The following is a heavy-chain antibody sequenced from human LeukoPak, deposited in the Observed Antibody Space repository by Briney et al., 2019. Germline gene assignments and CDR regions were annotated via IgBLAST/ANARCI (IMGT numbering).Heavy chain of an antibody. CDR1: GFTFSSYG. CDR3: AKGPSVDYYYYMDV. V-gene: IGHV3-30*02. CDR2: IRYDGSNK. Sequence: SGGSLRLSCAASGFTFSSYGMHWVRQAPGKGLEWVAFIRYDGSNKYYADSVKGRFTTSRDNSKNTLYLQMNSLRAEDTAVYYCAKGPSVDYYYYMDVWGKGTTVTVSS. D-gene: IGHD2-2*01. J-gene: IGHJ6*03.